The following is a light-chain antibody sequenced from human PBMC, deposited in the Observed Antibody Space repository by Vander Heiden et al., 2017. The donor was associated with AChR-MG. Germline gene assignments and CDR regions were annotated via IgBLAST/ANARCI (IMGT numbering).Light chain of an antibody. Sequence: SYELTQPPPVSVPQGQTASITCSVDKLGDKYACWYQQKPGQSPVLVIYQDSKRPSGIPERFSGSNSGNTATLTISGTQAMDEADYYCQAWDSSTAHVVFGGGTKLTVL. J-gene: IGLJ2*01. CDR2: QDS. V-gene: IGLV3-1*01. CDR1: KLGDKY. CDR3: QAWDSSTAHVV.